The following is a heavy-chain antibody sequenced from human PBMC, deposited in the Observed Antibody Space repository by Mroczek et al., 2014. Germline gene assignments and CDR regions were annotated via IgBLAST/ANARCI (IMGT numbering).Heavy chain of an antibody. V-gene: IGHV4-61*02. CDR1: GGSISSGSYY. J-gene: IGHJ3*02. Sequence: QVQLVESGPGLVKPSQTLSLTCTVSGGSISSGSYYWSWIRQPAGKGLEWIGRIYTSGSTNYNPSLKSRVTISVDTSKNQFSLKLSSVTAADTAVYYCAGTSLVVVKAVAFDIWGQGTMVTVSS. D-gene: IGHD3-22*01. CDR3: AGTSLVVVKAVAFDI. CDR2: IYTSGST.